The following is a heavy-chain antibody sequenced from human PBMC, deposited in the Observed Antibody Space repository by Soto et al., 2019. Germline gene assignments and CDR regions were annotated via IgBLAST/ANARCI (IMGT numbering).Heavy chain of an antibody. CDR2: IYYSGST. CDR3: ARRYGKNAFDI. D-gene: IGHD5-18*01. V-gene: IGHV4-59*01. J-gene: IGHJ3*02. CDR1: DGTISIYY. Sequence: EPLALTCTGSDGTISIYYCSCTRQPPGKGLELIGYIYYSGSTNYNPALKSRVTISVDTSKNQFSLKLSSVTAADTAVYYCARRYGKNAFDIWGQGTMVT.